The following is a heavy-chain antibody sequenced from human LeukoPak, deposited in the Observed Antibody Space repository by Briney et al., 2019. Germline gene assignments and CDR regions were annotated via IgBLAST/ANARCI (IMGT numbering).Heavy chain of an antibody. V-gene: IGHV1-3*03. J-gene: IGHJ4*02. D-gene: IGHD3-22*01. Sequence: GASVKVSCKTSGYSFTSQDMHWVRQAPGQRLEWVGCISPDNGNAQYSQEFQGRVTITRDTSARTAYMELSSLRSEDTAVYYCARDLDSSGSLTLGYWGQGTLVTVSS. CDR3: ARDLDSSGSLTLGY. CDR2: ISPDNGNA. CDR1: GYSFTSQD.